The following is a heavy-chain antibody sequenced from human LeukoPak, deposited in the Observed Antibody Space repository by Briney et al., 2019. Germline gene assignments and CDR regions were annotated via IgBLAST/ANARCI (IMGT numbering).Heavy chain of an antibody. J-gene: IGHJ5*02. Sequence: SVKVSCKASGGTFISYAISWVRQAPGQGLEWMGGIIPIFGTANYAQKFQGRVTITADESTSTAYMELSSLRSEDTAVYYCARGRWKGSGYVPSDRQRRNWFDPWGQGTLVTVSS. CDR2: IIPIFGTA. V-gene: IGHV1-69*01. D-gene: IGHD5-12*01. CDR1: GGTFISYA. CDR3: ARGRWKGSGYVPSDRQRRNWFDP.